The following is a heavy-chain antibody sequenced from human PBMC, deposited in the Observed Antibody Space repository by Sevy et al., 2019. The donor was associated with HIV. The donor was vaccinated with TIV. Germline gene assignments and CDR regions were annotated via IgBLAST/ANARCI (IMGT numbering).Heavy chain of an antibody. Sequence: GGSLRLSCAASGFTFSKYSMSWVRQPPGKGLEWVSTLSFGCGEINHADSVKGRFTISRDNSKNSLYLQMNNLRAEDTAVYYCARXGCTXPXDXXGQGTLVTVSS. CDR3: ARXGCTXPXDX. D-gene: IGHD2-8*01. CDR1: GFTFSKYS. V-gene: IGHV3-23*01. CDR2: LSFGCGEI. J-gene: IGHJ4*02.